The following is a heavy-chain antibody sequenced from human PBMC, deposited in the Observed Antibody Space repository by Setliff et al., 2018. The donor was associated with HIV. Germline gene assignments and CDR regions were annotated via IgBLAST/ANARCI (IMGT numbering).Heavy chain of an antibody. V-gene: IGHV1-69*10. CDR2: LPPVVRIP. Sequence: SVKVSCKASGGTFSSYAISWVRQAPGQGLEWMGGLPPVVRIPNYAQKFQGRVTITADDSASTAYMHLSSLTYEDTAIYYCARGPGEGGDWGQGTLVTVSS. D-gene: IGHD2-15*01. CDR3: ARGPGEGGD. CDR1: GGTFSSYA. J-gene: IGHJ4*02.